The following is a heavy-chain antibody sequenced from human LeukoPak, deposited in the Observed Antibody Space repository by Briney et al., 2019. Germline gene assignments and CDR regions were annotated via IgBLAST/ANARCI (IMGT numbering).Heavy chain of an antibody. Sequence: GGSLRLSCAASGFTFSSYAMSWVRQAPGKGLEWVTAISGSGGSTYYADSVKGRFTISRDNSKNTLYLQMNSLRAEDTAVYYCAKDDQLQDYFDYWGQGTLVTVSS. CDR1: GFTFSSYA. V-gene: IGHV3-23*01. CDR2: ISGSGGST. CDR3: AKDDQLQDYFDY. J-gene: IGHJ4*02. D-gene: IGHD2-2*01.